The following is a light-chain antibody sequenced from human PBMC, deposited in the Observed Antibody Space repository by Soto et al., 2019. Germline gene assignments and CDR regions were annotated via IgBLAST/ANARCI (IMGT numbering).Light chain of an antibody. J-gene: IGLJ1*01. CDR2: DVN. V-gene: IGLV2-11*01. CDR3: SSYTSSSTPYV. CDR1: SSDVDNYNN. Sequence: QSVLTQPRSVSGSPGQSVTISCTRTSSDVDNYNNVSWYQQHPGKAPKLLIYDVNKRPSGVPYRFSGSKSGNTASLTISGLQAEDEADYYCSSYTSSSTPYVFGTGTKVTVL.